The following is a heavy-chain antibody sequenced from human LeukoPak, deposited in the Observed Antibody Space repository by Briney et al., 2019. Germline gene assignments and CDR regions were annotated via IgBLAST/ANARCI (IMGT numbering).Heavy chain of an antibody. CDR3: ARAAWGAARLPDY. J-gene: IGHJ4*02. Sequence: NPSETLSLTCTVSGGSISSGGYYWSWIQQPPGKGLEWIGYIYHSGSTYYNPSLKSRVTISVDRSKNQFSLKLSSVTAADTAVYYCARAAWGAARLPDYWGQGTLVTVSS. D-gene: IGHD6-6*01. CDR2: IYHSGST. CDR1: GGSISSGGYY. V-gene: IGHV4-30-2*01.